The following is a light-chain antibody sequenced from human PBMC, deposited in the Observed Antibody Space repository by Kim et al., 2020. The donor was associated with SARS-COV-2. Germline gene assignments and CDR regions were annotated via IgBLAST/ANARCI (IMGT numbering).Light chain of an antibody. CDR3: QSRDSGGNVV. CDR1: SLRSYY. V-gene: IGLV3-19*01. Sequence: SSELTQDPAVSVALGQTVRITCQGDSLRSYYATWYQQKPRQAPLLVIFGRNNRPSGIPDRFSGSTSGNTASLTISGAKAEDEADFYCQSRDSGGNVVFGGGTKLTVL. J-gene: IGLJ2*01. CDR2: GRN.